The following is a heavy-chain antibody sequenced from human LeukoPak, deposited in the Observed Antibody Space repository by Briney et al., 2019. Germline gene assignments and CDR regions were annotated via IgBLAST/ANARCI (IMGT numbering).Heavy chain of an antibody. CDR3: AKEGDYSNAAPEWGFDS. D-gene: IGHD4-17*01. CDR1: GFTFSIYA. J-gene: IGHJ4*02. V-gene: IGHV3-23*01. CDR2: ISGSSSHT. Sequence: PGGSLRLSCAASGFTFSIYAMSWVRQAPGKGLEWVSGISGSSSHTLDADSVRGRLIISRDNTRNTLYLHMNSLRAEDTALYYCAKEGDYSNAAPEWGFDSWGQGTLVTVSS.